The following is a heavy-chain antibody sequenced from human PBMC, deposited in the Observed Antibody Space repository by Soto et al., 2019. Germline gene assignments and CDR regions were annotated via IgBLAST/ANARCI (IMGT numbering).Heavy chain of an antibody. D-gene: IGHD6-13*01. CDR1: GFTFSSYA. V-gene: IGHV3-23*01. J-gene: IGHJ4*02. CDR2: ISGSGGST. Sequence: EVQLLESGGGLVQPGGSLRLSCAASGFTFSSYAMSWVRQAPGKGLEWVSAISGSGGSTYYADSVKGRFTISRDNSKSTLYLHMNSLRAEDTAVYYCAKSTPTWQQLVPMPDYWGQGTLVTVSS. CDR3: AKSTPTWQQLVPMPDY.